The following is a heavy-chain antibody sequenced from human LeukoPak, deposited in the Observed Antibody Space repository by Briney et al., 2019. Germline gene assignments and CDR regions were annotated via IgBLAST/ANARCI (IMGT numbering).Heavy chain of an antibody. V-gene: IGHV3-30-3*01. D-gene: IGHD6-13*01. CDR2: TSYDGSNK. CDR1: GFTFSSYA. CDR3: ARGEQLVSPFDY. Sequence: GGILRLSCAASGFTFSSYAMHWVRQAPGKGLEWVAVTSYDGSNKYYADSVKGRFTISRDNSKNTLYLQMNSLRAEDTAVYYCARGEQLVSPFDYWGQGTLVTVSS. J-gene: IGHJ4*02.